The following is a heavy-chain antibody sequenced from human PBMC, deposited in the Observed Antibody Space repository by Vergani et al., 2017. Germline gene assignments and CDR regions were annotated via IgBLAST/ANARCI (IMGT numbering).Heavy chain of an antibody. J-gene: IGHJ5*02. Sequence: QLQLQESGPGLVKPSATLSLTCSVSGASIRSSNYYWGWIRQPPGKGLGWIACIYYSGSTYYNPSLKSRVTISVDPSKNQFSLTLSSVTAADTAVYFCARHSTVEWLVKLGWIDPWGQGILVTVSS. V-gene: IGHV4-39*01. CDR2: IYYSGST. CDR3: ARHSTVEWLVKLGWIDP. D-gene: IGHD6-19*01. CDR1: GASIRSSNYY.